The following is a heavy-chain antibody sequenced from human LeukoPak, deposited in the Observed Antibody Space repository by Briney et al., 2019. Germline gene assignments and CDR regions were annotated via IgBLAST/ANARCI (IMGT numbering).Heavy chain of an antibody. D-gene: IGHD3-3*01. J-gene: IGHJ3*02. CDR2: IKQDGSEE. V-gene: IGHV3-7*01. CDR3: AKPFTISGATDAFDI. Sequence: GGSLRLSCAASRFTFSSYWMNWVRQAPGKGLEWVANIKQDGSEEYYVDSAKGRFTISRDNAKNSLYLQVNSLRAEDTAVYYCAKPFTISGATDAFDIWGQGTMVTVSS. CDR1: RFTFSSYW.